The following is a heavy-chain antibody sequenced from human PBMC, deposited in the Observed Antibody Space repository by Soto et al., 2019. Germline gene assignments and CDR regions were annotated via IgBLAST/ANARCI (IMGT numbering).Heavy chain of an antibody. CDR2: ITHDGTGA. V-gene: IGHV3-74*01. Sequence: EVQLVESGGDLVQPGESLRLSCAASGFTFGSYCMHWVRQAPGKGLEWVSRITHDGTGANYADSVMGRFTISRDNVKNIMYLQMNNLRSEDAAVYYCTRVGVAWIDFWGQGTTVTVAS. D-gene: IGHD3-3*01. J-gene: IGHJ6*02. CDR1: GFTFGSYC. CDR3: TRVGVAWIDF.